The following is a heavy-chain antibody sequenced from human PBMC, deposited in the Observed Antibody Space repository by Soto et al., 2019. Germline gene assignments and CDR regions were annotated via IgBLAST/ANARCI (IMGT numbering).Heavy chain of an antibody. CDR3: AREVRDAFLDQLGELSF. Sequence: SETLSLTCTVSGGSISSGDYYWSWIRQPPGKGLEWIGYIYYSGSTYYNPSLKSRVTISVDTSKNQFSLKLSSVTAADTAVYYCAREVRDAFLDQLGELSFRGKGTLVTVSS. D-gene: IGHD3-16*01. CDR2: IYYSGST. J-gene: IGHJ4*02. CDR1: GGSISSGDYY. V-gene: IGHV4-30-4*01.